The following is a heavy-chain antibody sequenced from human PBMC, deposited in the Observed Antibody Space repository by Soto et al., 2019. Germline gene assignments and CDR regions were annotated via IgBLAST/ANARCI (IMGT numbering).Heavy chain of an antibody. CDR2: IIPIFGTA. CDR1: GGTFSSYA. CDR3: ARGGRGYSYGYHYSYGMDV. V-gene: IGHV1-69*13. D-gene: IGHD5-18*01. Sequence: SVKISCKASGGTFSSYAISWVRQAPGQGLEWMGGIIPIFGTANYAQKFQGRVTITADESTSTAYMELSSLRSEDTAVYYCARGGRGYSYGYHYSYGMDVWGEGTTVTVSS. J-gene: IGHJ6*04.